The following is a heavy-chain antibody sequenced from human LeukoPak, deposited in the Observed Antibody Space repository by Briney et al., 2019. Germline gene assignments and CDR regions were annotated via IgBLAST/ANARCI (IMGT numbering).Heavy chain of an antibody. V-gene: IGHV3-23*01. CDR2: LSGSGDIT. CDR1: AFTFSNYA. J-gene: IGHJ4*02. D-gene: IGHD3-22*01. CDR3: AKAGYDSSGYYFFDY. Sequence: PGGSLRLSCAASAFTFSNYAMSWVRQAPGRGLEWGSGLSGSGDITHYADSVKGRFTISRDNSKNTLYVQMSSLRAEDTAVYYCAKAGYDSSGYYFFDYWGQGTLVTVSS.